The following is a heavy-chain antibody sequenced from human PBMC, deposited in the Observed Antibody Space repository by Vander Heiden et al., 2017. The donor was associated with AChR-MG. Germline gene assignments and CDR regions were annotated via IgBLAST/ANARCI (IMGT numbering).Heavy chain of an antibody. D-gene: IGHD3-22*01. CDR3: ARHDSLVSRSFDY. J-gene: IGHJ4*02. Sequence: EVRLEQSPAEVNKSGESLKISCQCSGYSFSAYWIAWVRQMPGKGQEWRGISYVDDSDTRYSPTFEGQVTISVDKSTDTAFLQWHSLKASDSAIYFCARHDSLVSRSFDYWGQGTLVTVSS. V-gene: IGHV5-51*01. CDR1: GYSFSAYW. CDR2: SYVDDSDT.